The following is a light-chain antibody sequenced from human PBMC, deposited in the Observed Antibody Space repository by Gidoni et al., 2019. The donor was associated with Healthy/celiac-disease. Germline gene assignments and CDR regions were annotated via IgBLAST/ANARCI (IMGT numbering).Light chain of an antibody. CDR1: QSISSY. V-gene: IGKV1-39*01. CDR3: QQSYSTPPT. J-gene: IGKJ4*01. Sequence: DFQTTQSPSSLSASGGDRVTITCWASQSISSYLHWYQQKPGKAPTLLIYAASSVQSGVPTRFSGSGSGTDFTLTISSLQPEDFATYYCQQSYSTPPTFXGXTKVEIK. CDR2: AAS.